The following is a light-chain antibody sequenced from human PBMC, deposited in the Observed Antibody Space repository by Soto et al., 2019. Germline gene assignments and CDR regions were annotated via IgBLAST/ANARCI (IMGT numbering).Light chain of an antibody. J-gene: IGKJ1*01. Sequence: IWLTQSPSTLSLSPVERATLSCRASQSVSSSYLAWYQQKPGQAPRLLIYGASSRATGIPDRFSGSGSGTDFTLTISRLEPEDLALYYCQQYNDWPLTFGQGTKVDIK. CDR2: GAS. CDR3: QQYNDWPLT. CDR1: QSVSSSY. V-gene: IGKV3-20*01.